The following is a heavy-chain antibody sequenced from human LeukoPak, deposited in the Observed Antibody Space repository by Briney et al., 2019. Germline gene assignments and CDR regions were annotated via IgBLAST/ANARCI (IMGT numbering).Heavy chain of an antibody. V-gene: IGHV4-38-2*02. D-gene: IGHD6-6*01. J-gene: IGHJ2*01. CDR1: GYPICNGHY. CDR2: IFHSGSI. Sequence: WDTLSLLCSVSGYPICNGHYWGWARQPPGKGLEWIGFIFHSGSIFYNPSLKSRVTISVDTSKNQFSLKLSSVTAADTAVYYCARDTSSSHTNPQYWDFDLWGRGTLVTVSS. CDR3: ARDTSSSHTNPQYWDFDL.